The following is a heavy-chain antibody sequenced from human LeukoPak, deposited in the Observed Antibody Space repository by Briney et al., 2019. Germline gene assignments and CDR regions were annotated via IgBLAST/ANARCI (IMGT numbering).Heavy chain of an antibody. CDR2: ISGSGDST. D-gene: IGHD5-18*01. J-gene: IGHJ4*02. CDR3: AKDAYMGYYYLDY. Sequence: TGGSLLLSCASSGFTFSTYAMSWVRQAPGKGLEWVSAISGSGDSTYYADSVKGRFTISRNNSKNTLYLQMNSLRAEDTAVYYCAKDAYMGYYYLDYWGQGTLVTVSS. V-gene: IGHV3-23*01. CDR1: GFTFSTYA.